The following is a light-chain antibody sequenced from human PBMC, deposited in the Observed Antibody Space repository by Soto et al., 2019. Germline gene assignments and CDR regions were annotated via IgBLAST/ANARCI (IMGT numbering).Light chain of an antibody. CDR3: RSYTTSSTLYV. J-gene: IGLJ1*01. CDR2: DVT. Sequence: QSVLTQPASVSGSPGQSITISCPGTSSDVGAYNYVSWYQQYPGKAPKYIIYDVTNRPSGVSYRFSGSKSGNTASLTISGLQAEDEADYYCRSYTTSSTLYVSGTGTKVTVL. CDR1: SSDVGAYNY. V-gene: IGLV2-14*03.